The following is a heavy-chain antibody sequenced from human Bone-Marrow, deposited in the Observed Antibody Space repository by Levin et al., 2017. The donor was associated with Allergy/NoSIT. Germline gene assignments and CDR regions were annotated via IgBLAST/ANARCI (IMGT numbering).Heavy chain of an antibody. V-gene: IGHV3-30-3*01. Sequence: SGGSLRLSCAASGFTFSSYAMHWVRQAPGKGLEWVAVISYDGSNKYYADSVKGRFTISRDNSKNTLYLQMNSLRAEDTAVYYCARAADLAVAAHYFDYWGQGTLVTVSS. CDR1: GFTFSSYA. CDR3: ARAADLAVAAHYFDY. CDR2: ISYDGSNK. J-gene: IGHJ4*02. D-gene: IGHD6-19*01.